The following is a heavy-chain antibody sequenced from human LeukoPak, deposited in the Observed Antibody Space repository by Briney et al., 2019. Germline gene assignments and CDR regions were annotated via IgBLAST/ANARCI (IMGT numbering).Heavy chain of an antibody. V-gene: IGHV4-39*01. CDR2: IYYSGST. CDR1: GGSISSSSYY. J-gene: IGHJ6*03. Sequence: SETLSLTCTVSGGSISSSSYYWGWICQPPGKGLEWIGSIYYSGSTNYNPSRKSRVTIFEDTSKNQFSLNLSSVTAADTAVYYCARHSLGYCTTTSCLSSTFYYYYMDVWGKGTTVTVSS. D-gene: IGHD2-2*01. CDR3: ARHSLGYCTTTSCLSSTFYYYYMDV.